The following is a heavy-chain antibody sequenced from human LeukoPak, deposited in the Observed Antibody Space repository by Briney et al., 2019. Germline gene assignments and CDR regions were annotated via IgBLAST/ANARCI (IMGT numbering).Heavy chain of an antibody. CDR1: GFTFSSYG. CDR2: IRYDGSNK. Sequence: PGGSLRLSCAASGFTFSSYGMRWVRQAPGKGLEWVAFIRYDGSNKYYADSVKGRFTISRDNSKNTLYLQMNSLRAEDTAVYYCASELLWFGELFYWGQGTLVTVSS. V-gene: IGHV3-30*02. D-gene: IGHD3-10*01. CDR3: ASELLWFGELFY. J-gene: IGHJ4*02.